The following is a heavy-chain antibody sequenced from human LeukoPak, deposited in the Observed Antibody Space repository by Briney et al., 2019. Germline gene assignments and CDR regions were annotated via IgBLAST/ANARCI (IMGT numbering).Heavy chain of an antibody. Sequence: SQTLSLTCTVSGGSISIVTYDWSWIRQPAGKGLEWIGRIYTSGRTNYNPSLKSRVTISVDTSKNQFSLKLSSVPAADTAVYYCARDPLDAFDIWGQGTMVTVSS. CDR1: GGSISIVTYD. CDR2: IYTSGRT. CDR3: ARDPLDAFDI. J-gene: IGHJ3*02. V-gene: IGHV4-61*02.